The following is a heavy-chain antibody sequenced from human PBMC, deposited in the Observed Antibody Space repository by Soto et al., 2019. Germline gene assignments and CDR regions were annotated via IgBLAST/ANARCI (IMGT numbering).Heavy chain of an antibody. CDR1: GFTFSFYD. CDR2: ISSSSTYI. Sequence: EVQLVESGGGLVKPGGSLRLSCAASGFTFSFYDMNWVRQAPGKGLEWVSSISSSSTYIYYADAVKGRFTISRDNAKNSLYLQINSLRAEDTAVYYCARREGYQFDYWGQGTLVTVSS. CDR3: ARREGYQFDY. J-gene: IGHJ4*02. D-gene: IGHD2-2*01. V-gene: IGHV3-21*01.